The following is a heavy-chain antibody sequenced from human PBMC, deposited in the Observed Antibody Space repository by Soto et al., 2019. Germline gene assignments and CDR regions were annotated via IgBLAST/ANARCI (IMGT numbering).Heavy chain of an antibody. CDR3: ANFPFWSGYDPPFDY. V-gene: IGHV3-30*18. CDR2: ISYDGSNK. Sequence: GGSLRLSCAASGFIFSSYGMHWVRQAPGKGLEWVAVISYDGSNKYYADSVKGRFTISRDNSKNTLYLQMNSLRAEDTAVYYCANFPFWSGYDPPFDYWGQGTLVTVS. D-gene: IGHD3-3*01. J-gene: IGHJ4*02. CDR1: GFIFSSYG.